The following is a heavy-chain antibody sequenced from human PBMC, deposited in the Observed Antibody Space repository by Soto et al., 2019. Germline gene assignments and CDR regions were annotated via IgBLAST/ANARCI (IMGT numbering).Heavy chain of an antibody. CDR1: GGSFSGYY. CDR3: ARGPHPGDDILTGYTRSYFDY. J-gene: IGHJ4*02. D-gene: IGHD3-9*01. CDR2: INHSGST. V-gene: IGHV4-34*01. Sequence: PSETLSLTCAVYGGSFSGYYWSWIRQPPGKGLEWIGEINHSGSTNYNPSLKSRVTISVDTSKNQFSLKLSSVTAADTAVYYCARGPHPGDDILTGYTRSYFDYWGQGTLVTVSS.